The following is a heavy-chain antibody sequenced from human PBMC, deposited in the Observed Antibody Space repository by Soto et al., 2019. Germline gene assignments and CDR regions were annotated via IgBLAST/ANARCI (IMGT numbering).Heavy chain of an antibody. Sequence: SETLSLTCTVSGVSISGSSYYWGWIRQPPGKGLEWIGSVYYSGSTYDNPSLKSRITLSVDRSKSQFSLKLTSVTAADTAVYYCARLLYDSRGYYYFDYWGQGTLVTVSS. D-gene: IGHD3-22*01. CDR2: VYYSGST. V-gene: IGHV4-39*01. CDR3: ARLLYDSRGYYYFDY. J-gene: IGHJ4*02. CDR1: GVSISGSSYY.